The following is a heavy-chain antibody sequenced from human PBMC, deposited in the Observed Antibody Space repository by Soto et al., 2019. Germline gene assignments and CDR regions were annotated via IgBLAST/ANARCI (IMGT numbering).Heavy chain of an antibody. J-gene: IGHJ5*02. V-gene: IGHV4-30-4*01. D-gene: IGHD2-2*01. CDR1: GDYIHVGGYY. CDR3: GRDLTSNANCIDP. Sequence: QVQLQESGPGLVKPSQTLSLTCSVSGDYIHVGGYYWTWIRQRPGKGQEWMGYIYYTGKTYYNPSLESRLTMSVDRSKNQFSLRLTSVTAADTAVYFCGRDLTSNANCIDPWGQGTLVTVSS. CDR2: IYYTGKT.